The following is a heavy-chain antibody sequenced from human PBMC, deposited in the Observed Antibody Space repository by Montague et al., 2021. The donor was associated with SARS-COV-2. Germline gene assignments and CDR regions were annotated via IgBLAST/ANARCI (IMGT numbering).Heavy chain of an antibody. CDR3: ARDRYCRGGRCHNTFDI. CDR2: ISTYDYKT. CDR1: GYILSSYS. Sequence: SVKVSCKASGYILSSYSISWVRQAPGQGLEWMGWISTYDYKTNYAQMVQGRVTVTTDTSTSTVYMELRSLRSDDTAVYYCARDRYCRGGRCHNTFDIWGQGTLVTVSS. D-gene: IGHD2-15*01. V-gene: IGHV1-18*01. J-gene: IGHJ3*02.